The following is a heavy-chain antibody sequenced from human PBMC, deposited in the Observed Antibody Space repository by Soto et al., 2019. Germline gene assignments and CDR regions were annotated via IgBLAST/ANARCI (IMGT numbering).Heavy chain of an antibody. CDR1: GFTFSSYG. D-gene: IGHD5-12*01. Sequence: GGSLRLSCAASGFTFSSYGMHWVRQAPGKGLEWVAVIWYDGSNKYYADSVKGRFTISRDNSKNTLYLQMNSLRAEDTAVYYCARDDSGYDFTPYYYYYGMDVWGQGTTVTVSS. J-gene: IGHJ6*02. CDR2: IWYDGSNK. CDR3: ARDDSGYDFTPYYYYYGMDV. V-gene: IGHV3-33*01.